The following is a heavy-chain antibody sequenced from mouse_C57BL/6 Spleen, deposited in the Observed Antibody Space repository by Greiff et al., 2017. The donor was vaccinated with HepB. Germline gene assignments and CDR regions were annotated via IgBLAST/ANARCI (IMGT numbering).Heavy chain of an antibody. J-gene: IGHJ2*01. CDR1: GYAFSSSW. CDR3: ARSGLGLED. V-gene: IGHV1-82*01. Sequence: VQLQQSGPELVKPGASVKISCKASGYAFSSSWMNWVKQRPGKGLEWIGRIYPGDGDTNYNGKFKGKATLTADKSSSTAYMQLSSLTSEDSAVYFCARSGLGLEDWGQGTTLTVSS. D-gene: IGHD2-2*01. CDR2: IYPGDGDT.